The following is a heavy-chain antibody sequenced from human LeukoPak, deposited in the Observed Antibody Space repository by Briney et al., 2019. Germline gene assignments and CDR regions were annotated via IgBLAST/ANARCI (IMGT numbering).Heavy chain of an antibody. D-gene: IGHD3-10*01. CDR3: AREQSVRGPLDY. J-gene: IGHJ4*02. CDR2: ISSSSSYI. Sequence: GGSLRLSCAASGFTFSSYSMNWVRQAPGKGLEWVSSISSSSSYIYYADSVKGRFTISRDNAKNSLYLQMNSLRAEDTAAYYCAREQSVRGPLDYWGQGTLVTVSS. CDR1: GFTFSSYS. V-gene: IGHV3-21*01.